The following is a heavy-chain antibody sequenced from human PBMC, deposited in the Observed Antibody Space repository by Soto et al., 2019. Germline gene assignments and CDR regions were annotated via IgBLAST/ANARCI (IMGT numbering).Heavy chain of an antibody. J-gene: IGHJ4*02. CDR2: IYYSGST. D-gene: IGHD3-22*01. CDR3: ARLGDSSGAGYFDS. V-gene: IGHV4-30-4*01. Sequence: QVQLQESGPGLVKPSQTLSLTCTVSGASISSGDYYWRWIRQPPGKGLEWIGYIYYSGSTYYNPSLKSRLAISVDTSKNQFSLRLNSVTAADTAGYYCARLGDSSGAGYFDSWGQGTLVTVSS. CDR1: GASISSGDYY.